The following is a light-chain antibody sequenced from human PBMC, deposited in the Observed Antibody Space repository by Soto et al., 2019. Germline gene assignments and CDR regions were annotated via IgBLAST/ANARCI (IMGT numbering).Light chain of an antibody. J-gene: IGLJ3*02. CDR1: SGHSSYT. Sequence: QSVLTKSPSASASLGASVKLTCTLSSGHSSYTIAWHQQQPEKGPRYLMTLNSDGSHSKGDGIPDHFSGSSSGAERYLSISSLQSEDEADYYCQTWGTGIEVFGGGTKLTVL. V-gene: IGLV4-69*01. CDR2: LNSDGSH. CDR3: QTWGTGIEV.